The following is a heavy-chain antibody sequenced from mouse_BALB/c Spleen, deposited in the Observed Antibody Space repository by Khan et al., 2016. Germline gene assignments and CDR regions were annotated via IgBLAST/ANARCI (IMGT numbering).Heavy chain of an antibody. CDR1: GYSITSDYA. D-gene: IGHD2-4*01. V-gene: IGHV3-2*02. J-gene: IGHJ3*01. Sequence: EVQLQESGPGLVKPSQSLSLTCTVTGYSITSDYAWNWIRQFPGNKLEWMGYISYSGSTSYNPSLKSRIYITRDTSKNQFFLQLNSVTTEDTATXYCARSMITTGFAYWGQGTLVTVSA. CDR2: ISYSGST. CDR3: ARSMITTGFAY.